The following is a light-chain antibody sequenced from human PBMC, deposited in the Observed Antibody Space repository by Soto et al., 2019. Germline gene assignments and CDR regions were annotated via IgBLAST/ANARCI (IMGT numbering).Light chain of an antibody. J-gene: IGKJ2*01. CDR2: AAS. CDR1: QSISSY. Sequence: DIQMTQSPSSLSASVGDRVTITCRASQSISSYLNGYQQKPGKAPNLLIYAASSLQSGVPSRFSGSGSGTGFTLTISSLQPEDCATYDCQQSYSTLAYTFGQGAKLEIK. CDR3: QQSYSTLAYT. V-gene: IGKV1-39*01.